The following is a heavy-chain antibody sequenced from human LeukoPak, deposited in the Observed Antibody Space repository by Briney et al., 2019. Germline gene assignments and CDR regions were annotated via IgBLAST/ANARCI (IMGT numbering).Heavy chain of an antibody. CDR1: GFTVSSSA. CDR3: AKGYYGSGSYGWFDY. CDR2: ISGSGDRT. D-gene: IGHD3-10*01. Sequence: GGSLRLSCAASGFTVSSSAMSWVRQAPGKGLEWVSTISGSGDRTYYADSVKGRFTISRDNSKNTLFLHMNSLRAEDTAVYSCAKGYYGSGSYGWFDYWGQGTLVTVSS. J-gene: IGHJ4*02. V-gene: IGHV3-23*01.